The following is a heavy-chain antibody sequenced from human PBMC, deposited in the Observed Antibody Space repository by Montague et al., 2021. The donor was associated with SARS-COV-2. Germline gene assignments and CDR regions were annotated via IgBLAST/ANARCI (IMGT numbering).Heavy chain of an antibody. J-gene: IGHJ3*02. CDR3: ARAATITMIVVVIDAFDI. V-gene: IGHV4-31*03. D-gene: IGHD3-22*01. CDR1: GGSISSGGYY. Sequence: TLSLTCTVSGGSISSGGYYWSWIRQRPGKGLEWIGYIYYSGSTYYNPSLKSRVTISVDTSKNQFSLKLSSVTAADTAVYYCARAATITMIVVVIDAFDIWGQGTMVTVSS. CDR2: IYYSGST.